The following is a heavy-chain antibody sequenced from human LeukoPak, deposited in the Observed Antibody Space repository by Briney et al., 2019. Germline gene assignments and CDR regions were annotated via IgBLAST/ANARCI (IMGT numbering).Heavy chain of an antibody. V-gene: IGHV4-59*01. CDR2: VYYSGST. J-gene: IGHJ6*03. CDR3: ARATRRGGDCYSSYYYYMDV. D-gene: IGHD2-21*02. CDR1: GGSISSYY. Sequence: PSETLSLTRTVSGGSISSYYWSWIRQPPGKGLEWIGYVYYSGSTNYNPSLKSRVTISVDTSKNQFSLKLSSVTAADTAVYYCARATRRGGDCYSSYYYYMDVWGKGTTVTVSS.